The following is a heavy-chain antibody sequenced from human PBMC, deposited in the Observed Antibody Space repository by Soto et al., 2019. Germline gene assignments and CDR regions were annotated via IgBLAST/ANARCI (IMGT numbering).Heavy chain of an antibody. CDR3: ARDPWAADY. V-gene: IGHV3-66*01. CDR1: GFTVSTKY. D-gene: IGHD3-16*01. Sequence: SGGSLRLSCAASGFTVSTKYMSWVRQASGKGLEWVSVIYSGGSTFYADSVRGRFTISRDNSKNTVNLQMNSLRAEDTAVYYCARDPWAADYWGQGTLVTVSS. CDR2: IYSGGST. J-gene: IGHJ4*02.